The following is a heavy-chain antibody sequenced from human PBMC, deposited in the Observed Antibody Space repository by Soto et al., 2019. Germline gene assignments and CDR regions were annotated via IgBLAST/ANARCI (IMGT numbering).Heavy chain of an antibody. CDR1: GGSISSSSYY. Sequence: QLQLQESGPGLVKPSETLSLTCTVSGGSISSSSYYWGWIRQPPGKGLEWIGGIYYSGSTYYNPSLKSRVTISVDTSKNQFSLKLSSVTAADTAVYYCARQGGSGSYGPPNAFDIWGQGTMVTVSS. CDR2: IYYSGST. CDR3: ARQGGSGSYGPPNAFDI. J-gene: IGHJ3*02. V-gene: IGHV4-39*01. D-gene: IGHD3-10*01.